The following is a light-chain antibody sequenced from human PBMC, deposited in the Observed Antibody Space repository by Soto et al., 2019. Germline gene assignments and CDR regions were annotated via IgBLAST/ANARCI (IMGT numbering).Light chain of an antibody. Sequence: DIQMTQSPSTLSASVGDRVTITCRASQSISSWLAWYQQKPGKAPKLLIYKASSLESRVPSRFSGSGSGTEFTLTISSLQADDFATYYCQQYNSYPLTFGGGTKVEIK. CDR2: KAS. V-gene: IGKV1-5*03. J-gene: IGKJ4*01. CDR1: QSISSW. CDR3: QQYNSYPLT.